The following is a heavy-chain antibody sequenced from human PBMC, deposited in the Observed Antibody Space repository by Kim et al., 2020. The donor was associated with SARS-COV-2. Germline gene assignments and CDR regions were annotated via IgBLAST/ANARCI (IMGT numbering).Heavy chain of an antibody. CDR2: VYSSGST. Sequence: SETLSLTCIVSGGSMDNYYWSWIRQSPGTGLEWIGHVYSSGSTKYNPALRSRVTISVDVSKKQISLKLTSVTAADTAMYYCARNGEVLGFTFGYIYFELWGPGTLVTVSS. CDR1: GGSMDNYY. D-gene: IGHD5-18*01. CDR3: ARNGEVLGFTFGYIYFEL. J-gene: IGHJ2*01. V-gene: IGHV4-59*13.